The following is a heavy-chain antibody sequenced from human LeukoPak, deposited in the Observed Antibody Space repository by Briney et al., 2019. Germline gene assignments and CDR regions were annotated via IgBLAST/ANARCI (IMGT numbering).Heavy chain of an antibody. D-gene: IGHD3-16*02. CDR1: GFTFSSYS. V-gene: IGHV3-21*01. J-gene: IGHJ4*02. CDR3: AREIRSVTEVDY. Sequence: RGSLRLSCAASGFTFSSYSMNWVRQAPGKGLEWVSSISSSSSYIYYADSVKGRFTISRDNAKNSLYLQMNSLRAEDTAVYYCAREIRSVTEVDYWGQGTLVTVSS. CDR2: ISSSSSYI.